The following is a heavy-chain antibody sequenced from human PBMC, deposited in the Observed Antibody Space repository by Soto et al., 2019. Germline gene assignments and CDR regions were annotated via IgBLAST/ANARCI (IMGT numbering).Heavy chain of an antibody. CDR1: GYTFTNYY. CDR3: ARAEGAIDF. Sequence: QVQLVQSGAEVKKPGASVSLSCKASGYTFTNYYIHWVRQAPGQGLEWVGIINPSGGTTFHANKXRSSVTXXRDTSTTTVYMELSSLRSEDSAVYYCARAEGAIDFWGQGSLVTVSS. V-gene: IGHV1-46*01. CDR2: INPSGGTT. J-gene: IGHJ4*02.